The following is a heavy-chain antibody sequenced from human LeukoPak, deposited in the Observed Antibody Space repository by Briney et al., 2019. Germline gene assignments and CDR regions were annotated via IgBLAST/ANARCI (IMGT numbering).Heavy chain of an antibody. Sequence: GASVKVSCKVSGYTLTKLCMHWVRQAPGKGLEWMGGFDPEDGETIYAQKFQSRVTMTEDTSTDTAYMELSSLRSEDTAVYYCATAESACYFGDSWGQGTLVTVAS. CDR1: GYTLTKLC. CDR3: ATAESACYFGDS. J-gene: IGHJ4*02. D-gene: IGHD2-15*01. CDR2: FDPEDGET. V-gene: IGHV1-24*01.